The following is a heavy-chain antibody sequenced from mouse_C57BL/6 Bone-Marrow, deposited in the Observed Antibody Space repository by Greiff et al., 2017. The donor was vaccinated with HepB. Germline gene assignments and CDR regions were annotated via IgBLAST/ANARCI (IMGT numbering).Heavy chain of an antibody. Sequence: DVMLVESGGGLVQPGGSLKLSCAASGFTFSDYYMYWVRQTPEKRLEWVAYISNGGGSTYYPDTVKGRFTISRDNAKNTLYLQMSRLKSEDTAMYYCARQTVAWFAYWGQGTLVTVSA. CDR2: ISNGGGST. CDR1: GFTFSDYY. CDR3: ARQTVAWFAY. V-gene: IGHV5-12*01. J-gene: IGHJ3*01.